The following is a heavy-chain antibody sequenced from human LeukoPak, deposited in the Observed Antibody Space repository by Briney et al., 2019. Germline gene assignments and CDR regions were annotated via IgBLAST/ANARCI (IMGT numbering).Heavy chain of an antibody. CDR2: INHSGST. D-gene: IGHD2-2*01. CDR1: GGSFSGYY. V-gene: IGHV4-34*01. Sequence: SETLSLTCAVYGGSFSGYYRSWIRQPPGKGLEWIGEINHSGSTNYNPSLKSRVTISVDTSKNQFSLKLSSVTAADTAVYYCARYHLGYCSSTSCPADAFDIWGQGTMVTVSS. CDR3: ARYHLGYCSSTSCPADAFDI. J-gene: IGHJ3*02.